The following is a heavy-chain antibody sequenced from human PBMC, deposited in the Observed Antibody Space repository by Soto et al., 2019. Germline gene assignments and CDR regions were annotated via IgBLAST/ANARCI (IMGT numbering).Heavy chain of an antibody. Sequence: GSSLRLSCAASGFSFSKYGMHWVRQAPGKGLEWVAFVSSDGNNKYYGDSVKGRFTISRDNSKNMVFLQVDSLRVDDTAVYYCAKDRVIQLLPIWPDPWGQGTLVTSPQ. J-gene: IGHJ5*02. D-gene: IGHD2-2*01. CDR2: VSSDGNNK. CDR1: GFSFSKYG. CDR3: AKDRVIQLLPIWPDP. V-gene: IGHV3-30*18.